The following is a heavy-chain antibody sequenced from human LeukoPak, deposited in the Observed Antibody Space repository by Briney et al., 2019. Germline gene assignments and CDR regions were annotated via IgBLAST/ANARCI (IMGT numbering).Heavy chain of an antibody. CDR3: ARDYDYSSDY. Sequence: ASLKFSAKASGGTFGSNAITWVRRPPGQGVGWMGRIIPILGIANYAQKFQGRVTITADKSTSTAYMELSSLRSEDTAVYYCARDYDYSSDYWGQGTLVTVSS. CDR2: IIPILGIA. J-gene: IGHJ4*02. V-gene: IGHV1-69*04. CDR1: GGTFGSNA. D-gene: IGHD4-11*01.